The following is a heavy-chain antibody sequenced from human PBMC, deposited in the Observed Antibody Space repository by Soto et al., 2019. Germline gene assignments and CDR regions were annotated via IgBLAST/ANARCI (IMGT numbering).Heavy chain of an antibody. CDR1: GFTFSSYA. CDR2: ISYDGSNK. Sequence: PGGSLRLSCAASGFTFSSYAMSWVRQAPGKGLEWVAVISYDGSNKYYADSVKGRFTISRDNSKNTLYLQMNSLRAEDTAVYYCAKVDTAMVTFYYGMDVWGQGTIVTVSS. CDR3: AKVDTAMVTFYYGMDV. V-gene: IGHV3-30*18. J-gene: IGHJ6*02. D-gene: IGHD5-18*01.